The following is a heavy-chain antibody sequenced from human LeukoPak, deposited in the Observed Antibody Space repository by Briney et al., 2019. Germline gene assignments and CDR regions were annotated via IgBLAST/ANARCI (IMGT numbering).Heavy chain of an antibody. CDR1: GYTFTSYG. V-gene: IGHV1-18*01. CDR3: ARGRHGSGSYYNGFLVRCFDP. D-gene: IGHD3-10*01. J-gene: IGHJ5*02. CDR2: ISAYNGKT. Sequence: ASVKVSCKASGYTFTSYGISWVRQAPGQGLEWKGWISAYNGKTNYAQKLQGRVTMTTDTSTSTAYMELRSLRSDDTAVYYCARGRHGSGSYYNGFLVRCFDPWGQGTLVTVSS.